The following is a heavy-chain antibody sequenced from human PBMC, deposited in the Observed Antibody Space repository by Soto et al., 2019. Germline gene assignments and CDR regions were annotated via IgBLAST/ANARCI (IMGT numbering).Heavy chain of an antibody. CDR3: RQGITVAGPDS. CDR1: GFTFSGSA. V-gene: IGHV3-73*02. J-gene: IGHJ4*02. D-gene: IGHD6-19*01. Sequence: EVKLVESGGGLVQPGVSLTLSCAASGFTFSGSAMHWVRQASGNGLEWVGRIRSKANDYATAYTGSVKGRFIISRDDSKNTSYLQMNSLSTEDTAVYYCRQGITVAGPDSWGQGTLVTVCS. CDR2: IRSKANDYAT.